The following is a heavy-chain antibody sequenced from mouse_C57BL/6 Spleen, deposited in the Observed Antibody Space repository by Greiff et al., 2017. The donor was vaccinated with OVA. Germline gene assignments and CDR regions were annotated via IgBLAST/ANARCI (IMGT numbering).Heavy chain of an antibody. CDR2: IYPVSGET. J-gene: IGHJ4*01. Sequence: VQLQQSGAELASPGASVTLSCKASGYSFTDHIMNWVKKRPGQGLEWIGRIYPVSGETNYNQKCMGKATFSVDRSSSTAYMVLNSLTSEDPAVYYCGRRICYYGSSYPFYAMDYWGQGTSVTVSS. CDR1: GYSFTDHI. D-gene: IGHD1-1*01. V-gene: IGHV1-11*01. CDR3: GRRICYYGSSYPFYAMDY.